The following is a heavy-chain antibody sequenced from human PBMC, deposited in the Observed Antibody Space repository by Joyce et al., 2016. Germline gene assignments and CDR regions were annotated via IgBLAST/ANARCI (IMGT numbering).Heavy chain of an antibody. CDR3: ARDGFLEWLGDDY. J-gene: IGHJ4*02. CDR2: IYYSGTT. V-gene: IGHV4-39*07. D-gene: IGHD3-3*01. Sequence: QLQLQESGPGLVRASETLSLSCTVSGGAISSRSYYWGWIRQPPGKGLEWSGSIYYSGTTYYNLSLKSRVTISVDTSKNQFSLKLSSVTAADTAFYYCARDGFLEWLGDDYWGQGTLVTVSS. CDR1: GGAISSRSYY.